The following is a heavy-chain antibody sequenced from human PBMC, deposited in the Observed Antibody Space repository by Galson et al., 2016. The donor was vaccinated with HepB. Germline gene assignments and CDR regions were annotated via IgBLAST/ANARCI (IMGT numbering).Heavy chain of an antibody. CDR1: GFTFRSYW. Sequence: SLRLSCAASGFTFRSYWMSWVRQAPGKGLEWVANINQDGSEKYSADSVKGRFTISRDNGKNSLYLQMSSLRVEDAGVYYCARRPDTQRRIAGWGWGMDVWGQGTTVTVS. J-gene: IGHJ6*02. V-gene: IGHV3-7*01. CDR2: INQDGSEK. D-gene: IGHD3-16*01. CDR3: ARRPDTQRRIAGWGWGMDV.